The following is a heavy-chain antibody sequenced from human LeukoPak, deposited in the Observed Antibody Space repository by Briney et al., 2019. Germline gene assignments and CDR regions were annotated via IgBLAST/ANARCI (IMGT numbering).Heavy chain of an antibody. CDR3: ARAAYCGGDCYSSEFDY. CDR2: ISSSGSTI. J-gene: IGHJ4*02. CDR1: GFTFSSYE. D-gene: IGHD2-21*02. V-gene: IGHV3-48*03. Sequence: GGSLRLSCAASGFTFSSYEMNWVRQAPGKGREGVSYISSSGSTIYYADSVKGRFTISRDNSKNTLYLQMNSLRAEDTAVYYCARAAYCGGDCYSSEFDYWGQGTLVTVSS.